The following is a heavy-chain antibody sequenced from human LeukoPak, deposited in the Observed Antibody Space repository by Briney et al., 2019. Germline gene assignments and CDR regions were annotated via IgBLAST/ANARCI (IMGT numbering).Heavy chain of an antibody. D-gene: IGHD1-26*01. CDR2: IYPTDSET. J-gene: IGHJ4*02. CDR1: GYSFTTYW. Sequence: GQSLKISCKGFGYSFTTYWVAWVRQMPGKGLEWMGTIYPTDSETTYSPSFQGHVTISVDKSIGIAYLQWTSLKTSDTAIYYCARGGHENFDYWAQGTLVTVSS. CDR3: ARGGHENFDY. V-gene: IGHV5-51*01.